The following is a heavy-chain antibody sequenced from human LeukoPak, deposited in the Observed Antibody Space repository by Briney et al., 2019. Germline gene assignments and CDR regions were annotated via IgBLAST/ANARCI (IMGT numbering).Heavy chain of an antibody. Sequence: ASVKVSCKASGYTFTSYDINWVRQATGQGLEWMGWMNPNSGNTGYAQKFQGRVTITRNTSISTAYMELSSLRSEDTAVYYCARGRGQNWNPDYWGQGTLVTVSS. V-gene: IGHV1-8*03. CDR3: ARGRGQNWNPDY. J-gene: IGHJ4*02. CDR2: MNPNSGNT. D-gene: IGHD1-1*01. CDR1: GYTFTSYD.